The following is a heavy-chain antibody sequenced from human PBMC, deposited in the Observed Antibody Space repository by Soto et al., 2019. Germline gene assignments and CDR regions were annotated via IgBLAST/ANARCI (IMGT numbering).Heavy chain of an antibody. Sequence: QVQLVQSGAEVKRPGASVKVSCKASGYTFRNYGITWVRQAPVQGLEWMAWISPYNGNTNYAQVLQGRVTMTTDTSTSRAYMELGSLTSEDTAMYYCARDLVSGSDFWRAYNGGYFDYWGQGTLVTVSS. V-gene: IGHV1-18*01. D-gene: IGHD3-3*01. CDR2: ISPYNGNT. CDR3: ARDLVSGSDFWRAYNGGYFDY. CDR1: GYTFRNYG. J-gene: IGHJ4*02.